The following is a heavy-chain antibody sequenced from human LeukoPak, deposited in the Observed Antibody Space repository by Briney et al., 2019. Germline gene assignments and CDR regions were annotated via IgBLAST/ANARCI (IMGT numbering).Heavy chain of an antibody. V-gene: IGHV3-7*01. D-gene: IGHD6-13*01. Sequence: GGSLRLSCAASGFTFSDYWMTWVRQAPGNGLEWVANINQDGSEKNYVDSVKGRFTISRDNAKNSLYLQMKRLRGEDTALYYCTTRSSLTSSWYVYFFRDCCGQGALVTVSS. CDR3: TTRSSLTSSWYVYFFRDC. CDR1: GFTFSDYW. CDR2: INQDGSEK. J-gene: IGHJ4*02.